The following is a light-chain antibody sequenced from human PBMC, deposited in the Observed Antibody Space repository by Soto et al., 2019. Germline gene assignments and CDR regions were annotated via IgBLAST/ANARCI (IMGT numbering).Light chain of an antibody. V-gene: IGLV2-23*01. Sequence: QSVLTQPASVSGSPGQSITISCTGTSSDVGSYNLVSWYQQHPGKAPKLMIYEGSKRPSGVSNRFSGSKSGNTASLTISGLQAQDEAAYYCCSYAGSSTYVLGNGTKATV. CDR3: CSYAGSSTYV. J-gene: IGLJ1*01. CDR2: EGS. CDR1: SSDVGSYNL.